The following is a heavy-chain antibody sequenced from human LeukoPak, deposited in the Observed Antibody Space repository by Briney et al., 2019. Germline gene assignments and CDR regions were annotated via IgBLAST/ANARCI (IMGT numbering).Heavy chain of an antibody. D-gene: IGHD2-15*01. CDR1: EFSVGSNY. Sequence: GGSLRLSCAASEFSVGSNYMTWVRQAPGKGLEWVSLIYSGGSTYYADSVKGRFTISRDNSKNTLYLQMNSLRAEDTAVYYCARDYVVGPYFDYWGQGTLVTVSS. J-gene: IGHJ4*02. CDR3: ARDYVVGPYFDY. V-gene: IGHV3-66*01. CDR2: IYSGGST.